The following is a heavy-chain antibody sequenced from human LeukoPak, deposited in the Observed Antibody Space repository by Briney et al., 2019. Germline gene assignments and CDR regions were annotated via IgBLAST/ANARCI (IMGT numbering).Heavy chain of an antibody. CDR1: GYTFTSYG. Sequence: ASVKVSCKASGYTFTSYGISWVRQAPGQGLEWMGWINPNSGGTNYAQKFRGRVTMTRDTSISTAYMELTRLTSDDTAVYYCARGQRGYCSGGSCYGAFDIWGQGTVVTVSS. J-gene: IGHJ3*02. CDR2: INPNSGGT. CDR3: ARGQRGYCSGGSCYGAFDI. D-gene: IGHD2-15*01. V-gene: IGHV1-2*02.